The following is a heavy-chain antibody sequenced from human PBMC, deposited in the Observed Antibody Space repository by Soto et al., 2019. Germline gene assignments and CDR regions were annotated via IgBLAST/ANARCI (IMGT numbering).Heavy chain of an antibody. D-gene: IGHD6-19*01. CDR3: GSAPAVADGSKFVY. V-gene: IGHV3-30-3*01. CDR2: ISYDGSNK. CDR1: GLTFSIYA. Sequence: GGSLRLSCAASGLTFSIYAMNWVRQAPGRGLEWVAVISYDGSNKYYADSVKGRFTISRDNSKNMVYLHMNSLRAEDTAVYYCGSAPAVADGSKFVYWGQGTLVTVSS. J-gene: IGHJ4*02.